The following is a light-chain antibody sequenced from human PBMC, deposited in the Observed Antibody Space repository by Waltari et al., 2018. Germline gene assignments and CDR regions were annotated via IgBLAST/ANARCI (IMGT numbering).Light chain of an antibody. Sequence: DIVMTHAPDSLAVSLGERATINCKSSQSDLYSSNSRNSLARFQQTPGQPPKLVIYWASTRESGVPDRFSGSGSGTDFTLTISSLQAEDVAIYYCQQYYSAPRTFGQGTKVEIK. V-gene: IGKV4-1*01. CDR2: WAS. CDR3: QQYYSAPRT. J-gene: IGKJ1*01. CDR1: QSDLYSSNSRNS.